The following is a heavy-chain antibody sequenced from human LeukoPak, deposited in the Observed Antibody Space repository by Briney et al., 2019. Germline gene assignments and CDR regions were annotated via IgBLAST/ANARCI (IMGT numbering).Heavy chain of an antibody. Sequence: ASVKLSCKASGYTFTAHYIHWLRQSPGHGLECMGWVNPNTGGTNYAQKFQGRVTMTRDTSITTAYMELSRLIFDDTAIYYCATDPNPYSRSFNWFDPWGQGTLVTVSS. CDR1: GYTFTAHY. D-gene: IGHD1-26*01. CDR3: ATDPNPYSRSFNWFDP. J-gene: IGHJ5*02. V-gene: IGHV1-2*02. CDR2: VNPNTGGT.